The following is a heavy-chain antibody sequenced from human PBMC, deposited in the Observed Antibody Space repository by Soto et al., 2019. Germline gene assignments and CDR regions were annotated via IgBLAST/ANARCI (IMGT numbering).Heavy chain of an antibody. D-gene: IGHD3-16*01. J-gene: IGHJ6*02. CDR1: GFAFSAYA. V-gene: IGHV3-30*04. CDR3: VRVGWGYDYGKGLDG. Sequence: PGGSLRLSCEASGFAFSAYAIHWVRQAPCKGLDWVATIQHNAEHIFYADSVRGRFTISRDNDRNLLYLRMNGLTPEDTALYYCVRVGWGYDYGKGLDGFGHRTTVTFCS. CDR2: IQHNAEHI.